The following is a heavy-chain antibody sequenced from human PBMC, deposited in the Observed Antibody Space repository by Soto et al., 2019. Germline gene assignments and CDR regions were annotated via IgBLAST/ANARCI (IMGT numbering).Heavy chain of an antibody. Sequence: QVQLVQSGAEVKKPGASVKVSCKASGYTFTSYGISWVRQAPGQGLEWMGWISAYNGNTNYAQKLQGRVTMTTDTSTSTAYMELRSLRSDDTAVDYCARGPTTIVRAAGTFVEVDVWGQGTTVTVSS. CDR3: ARGPTTIVRAAGTFVEVDV. J-gene: IGHJ6*02. CDR1: GYTFTSYG. CDR2: ISAYNGNT. V-gene: IGHV1-18*01. D-gene: IGHD6-13*01.